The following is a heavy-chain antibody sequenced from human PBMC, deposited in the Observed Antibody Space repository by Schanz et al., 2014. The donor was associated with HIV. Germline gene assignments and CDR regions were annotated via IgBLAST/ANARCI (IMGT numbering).Heavy chain of an antibody. V-gene: IGHV3-33*06. CDR2: IWFDGSNK. J-gene: IGHJ6*02. D-gene: IGHD3-10*01. CDR1: GFTFSSYG. CDR3: AKEWYYGSGSMDYGLDV. Sequence: QVQLVESGGGVVQPGRSLRLSCAASGFTFSSYGMHWVRQVPGKGLEWVAVIWFDGSNKYYGDSVKGRFTIARDNSENTVYLQMNSLRAEDTAVYYCAKEWYYGSGSMDYGLDVWGQGTTVTVSS.